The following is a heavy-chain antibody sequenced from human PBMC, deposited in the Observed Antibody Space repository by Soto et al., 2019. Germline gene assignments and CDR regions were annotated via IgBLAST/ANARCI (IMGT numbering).Heavy chain of an antibody. CDR3: AKEPHYGEGLIDY. CDR1: GYSFTNYW. D-gene: IGHD4-17*01. V-gene: IGHV5-51*01. CDR2: IYPADSDT. Sequence: GESLKISCKGSGYSFTNYWIGWVRQMPGKGLEWMGIIYPADSDTRYSPSSQGRVTISADKSTRTAYLQWSSLRTEDTALYYCAKEPHYGEGLIDYWGQGTLVTVSS. J-gene: IGHJ4*02.